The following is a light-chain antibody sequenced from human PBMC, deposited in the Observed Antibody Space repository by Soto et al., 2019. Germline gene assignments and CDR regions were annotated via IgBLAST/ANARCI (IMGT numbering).Light chain of an antibody. Sequence: EIVMTQSPATLSVSPGERATLSCRASQSISTNLAWYQQRPGQAPRLLIYGASSRATGIPDRFSGSGSATDFTLTISRLEPEDFAVYFCQQYGSPPLTFGQGTKVEI. CDR1: QSISTN. V-gene: IGKV3-20*01. CDR2: GAS. J-gene: IGKJ1*01. CDR3: QQYGSPPLT.